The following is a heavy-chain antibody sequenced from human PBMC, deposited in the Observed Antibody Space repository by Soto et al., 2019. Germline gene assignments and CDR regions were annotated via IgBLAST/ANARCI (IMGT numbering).Heavy chain of an antibody. J-gene: IGHJ6*02. Sequence: GASVKVSCKASGGTFSSYAISWVRQAPGQGLEWMGGIIPIFGTANYAQKFQGRVTITADESTSTAYMELSSLRSEDTAVYYCARGSKRFLEWTGMDVWGQGTTVTVSS. CDR3: ARGSKRFLEWTGMDV. D-gene: IGHD3-3*01. CDR2: IIPIFGTA. CDR1: GGTFSSYA. V-gene: IGHV1-69*13.